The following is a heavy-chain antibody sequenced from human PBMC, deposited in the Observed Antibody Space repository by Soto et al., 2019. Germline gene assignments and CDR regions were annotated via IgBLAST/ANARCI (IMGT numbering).Heavy chain of an antibody. CDR2: ISYDGSKT. CDR3: TRDYYDRSGYTAYYYYGMDV. D-gene: IGHD3-22*01. CDR1: GFTFSSFA. J-gene: IGHJ6*02. Sequence: GGSLRLSCAASGFTFSSFAVHWVRQAPGKGLEWMATISYDGSKTYYADSVKGRVTVSRDNSKNTLYLQMKSLRTEDTAVYYCTRDYYDRSGYTAYYYYGMDVWGQGTTVTVSS. V-gene: IGHV3-30-3*01.